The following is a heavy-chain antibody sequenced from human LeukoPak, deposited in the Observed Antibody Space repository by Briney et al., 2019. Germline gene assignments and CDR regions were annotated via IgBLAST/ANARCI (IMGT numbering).Heavy chain of an antibody. D-gene: IGHD3-3*01. CDR3: ARGQVLRFLEWLYYFDY. CDR1: GFTFSSYA. CDR2: ISYYGSNK. Sequence: PGRSLRLSCAASGFTFSSYAMHWVRQAPGKGLEWVAVISYYGSNKYYAGSVKGRFTLSRDNSKNTLYLQMNSLRAEDTAVYYCARGQVLRFLEWLYYFDYWGQGTLVTVSS. V-gene: IGHV3-30-3*01. J-gene: IGHJ4*02.